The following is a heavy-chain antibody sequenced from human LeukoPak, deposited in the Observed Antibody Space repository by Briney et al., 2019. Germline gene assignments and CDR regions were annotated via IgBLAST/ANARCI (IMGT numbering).Heavy chain of an antibody. V-gene: IGHV4-59*01. Sequence: SETLSLTCTVSGAPITTYYRSWIRQPPGKGLEWIDYIYFSGTTNYNPSLKSRVTISLDASNKQFSLRLNSVTAADTAVYYCARDYGPFGVWGQGTTVTVSS. CDR3: ARDYGPFGV. J-gene: IGHJ6*02. CDR2: IYFSGTT. D-gene: IGHD3-10*01. CDR1: GAPITTYY.